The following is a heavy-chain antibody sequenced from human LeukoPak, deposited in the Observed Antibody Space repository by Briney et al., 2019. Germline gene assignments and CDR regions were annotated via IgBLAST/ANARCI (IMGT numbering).Heavy chain of an antibody. CDR3: AKGAQQLVPYDYFDY. D-gene: IGHD6-13*01. CDR2: INSDGSST. V-gene: IGHV3-74*01. J-gene: IGHJ4*02. CDR1: GFTFSSYW. Sequence: GGSLRLSCAASGFTFSSYWMHWVRQAPGKGLVWVSRINSDGSSTSYADSVKGRFTISRDNAKNTLYLQMNSLRAEDTALYYCAKGAQQLVPYDYFDYWGQGTLVTVSS.